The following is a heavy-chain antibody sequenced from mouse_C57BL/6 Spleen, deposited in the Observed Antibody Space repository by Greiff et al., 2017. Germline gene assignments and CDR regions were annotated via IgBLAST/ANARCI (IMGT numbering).Heavy chain of an antibody. CDR1: GYTFTSYW. D-gene: IGHD2-2*01. J-gene: IGHJ3*01. CDR2: IHPSDSDT. V-gene: IGHV1-74*01. CDR3: ASFYCGYDAGAWFAY. Sequence: QVQLQQPGAELVKPGASVKVSCKASGYTFTSYWMHWVKQRPGHGLEWIGRIHPSDSDTNYNQKFKGKATLTVDKSSSTAYMQLSSLTSEDSAVYDCASFYCGYDAGAWFAYWGQGTLVTVSA.